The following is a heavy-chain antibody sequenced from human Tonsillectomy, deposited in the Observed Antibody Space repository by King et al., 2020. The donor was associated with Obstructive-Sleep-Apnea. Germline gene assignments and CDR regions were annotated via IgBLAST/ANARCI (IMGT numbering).Heavy chain of an antibody. CDR3: AKRDVASGSYYS. V-gene: IGHV4-4*02. Sequence: VQLQESGPGLVKPSGTLSFNCAVSGGSIRTNYWWSWVRQPPGKGLEYIGDIYHIGSTNYNPSLKSRVTMSVDKSKNQFSLKLSSVTAADTAVYFCAKRDVASGSYYSWGQGTLVTVSS. CDR1: GGSIRTNYW. J-gene: IGHJ5*02. D-gene: IGHD3-10*01. CDR2: IYHIGST.